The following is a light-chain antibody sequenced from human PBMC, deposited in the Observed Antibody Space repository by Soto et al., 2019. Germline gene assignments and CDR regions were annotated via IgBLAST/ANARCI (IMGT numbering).Light chain of an antibody. J-gene: IGLJ1*01. Sequence: QSALTQPDSVSGSPGQSITLSCTGTSSDIGDYNYVSWYQQHPGKAPKLMIYEVTNRPSGVSYRFSGSKSGNTASLTISGLQAEDEADYFCSSYTSTSTLHYVFGTGTKLTVL. CDR1: SSDIGDYNY. V-gene: IGLV2-14*01. CDR2: EVT. CDR3: SSYTSTSTLHYV.